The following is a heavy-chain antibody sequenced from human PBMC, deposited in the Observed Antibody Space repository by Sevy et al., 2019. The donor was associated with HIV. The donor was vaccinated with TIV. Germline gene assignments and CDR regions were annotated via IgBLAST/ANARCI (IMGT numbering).Heavy chain of an antibody. V-gene: IGHV3-7*01. Sequence: GGFLRLFCAASGFRFSNFWMSWVRQAPGKGLVWVANMNEDGAVKYYADSMKGRFIISRDTANDSLYVQMFSLRAEDTAVYYCAKIGKRGWDFDSWGQGTRVTVSS. CDR3: AKIGKRGWDFDS. CDR1: GFRFSNFW. CDR2: MNEDGAVK. J-gene: IGHJ4*02. D-gene: IGHD6-19*01.